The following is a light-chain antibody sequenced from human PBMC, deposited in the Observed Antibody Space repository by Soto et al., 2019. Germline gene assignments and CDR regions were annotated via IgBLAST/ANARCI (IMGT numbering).Light chain of an antibody. CDR1: SSDIGAFNY. J-gene: IGLJ1*01. Sequence: QSALTQPASVSGSPGQSITISCTGTSSDIGAFNYVSWYQQYPGKAPKLIIYEVSHRPSGVSNRFSGSKSGNTASLTISALHVEDEADYFCSSHSSSSPYVFGPGTKLTVL. V-gene: IGLV2-14*03. CDR3: SSHSSSSPYV. CDR2: EVS.